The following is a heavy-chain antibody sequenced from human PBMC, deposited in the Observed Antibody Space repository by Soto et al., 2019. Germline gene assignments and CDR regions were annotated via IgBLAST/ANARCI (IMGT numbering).Heavy chain of an antibody. CDR2: ISGSGGTT. D-gene: IGHD3-10*01. J-gene: IGHJ4*02. Sequence: EVPLLESGGGLVQPGGSLRLSCAASGFTFSSYAMTWGRQVPGKGLEWVSSISGSGGTTYYADSVRGRFTISRDNSKNTLSLQMNSLRVEDTAIYYCTNWVEGVVGVYFDYWGQGTLVTVSA. V-gene: IGHV3-23*01. CDR1: GFTFSSYA. CDR3: TNWVEGVVGVYFDY.